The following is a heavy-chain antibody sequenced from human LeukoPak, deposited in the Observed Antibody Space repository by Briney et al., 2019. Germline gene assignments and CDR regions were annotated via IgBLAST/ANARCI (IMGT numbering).Heavy chain of an antibody. CDR2: IYYSGST. Sequence: PSETLSLTCTVPGGSISSHHWSWIRQPPGKGLEWIGYIYYSGSTNYKPSLKSRVTISVDTSKNQFSLKLTSVTAADTAVYYCARHLDIAASGTFDYWGQGSLVTVSS. CDR3: ARHLDIAASGTFDY. V-gene: IGHV4-59*08. J-gene: IGHJ4*02. CDR1: GGSISSHH. D-gene: IGHD6-13*01.